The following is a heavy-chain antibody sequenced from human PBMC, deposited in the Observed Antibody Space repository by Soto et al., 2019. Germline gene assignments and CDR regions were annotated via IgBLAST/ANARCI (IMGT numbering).Heavy chain of an antibody. CDR1: RFTLSSYS. Sequence: GSLRLSCAASRFTLSSYSMNWVRQAPVKGLEWISYISSSGSPIYYADSVKGRFTISRDYAKNSLYLQMNGLRDEDTAVYYCARRRTNYYYGMDVWGQGTTVTVSS. D-gene: IGHD3-3*01. CDR3: ARRRTNYYYGMDV. J-gene: IGHJ6*02. V-gene: IGHV3-48*02. CDR2: ISSSGSPI.